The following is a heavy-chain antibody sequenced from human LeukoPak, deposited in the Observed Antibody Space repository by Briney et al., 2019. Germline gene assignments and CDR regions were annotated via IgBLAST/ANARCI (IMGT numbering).Heavy chain of an antibody. J-gene: IGHJ3*02. V-gene: IGHV3-48*03. CDR2: ISSSGSTI. D-gene: IGHD4-17*01. Sequence: GGSLRLSCAASGFTFSSYEMNWVRQAPGKGREGVSYISSSGSTIYYADSVKGRFTISRDNSKNTMYLQMNSQRAEDTAVYYCAKDHYGDYFSTGAFDIWGQGTTVIVSS. CDR3: AKDHYGDYFSTGAFDI. CDR1: GFTFSSYE.